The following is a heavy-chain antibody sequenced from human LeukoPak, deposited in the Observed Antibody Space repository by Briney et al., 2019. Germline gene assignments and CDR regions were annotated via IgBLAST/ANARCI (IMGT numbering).Heavy chain of an antibody. J-gene: IGHJ4*02. Sequence: GGSLRLSCAASGFSFSSYGMHWVRQAPGKGLEWVAFIRYDGSNKYYADSVKGRFTISRDNSKNTLYLQMNSLRAGDTAVYYCARAVRYFDYLLGPPDYWGQGTLVTVSS. CDR1: GFSFSSYG. CDR3: ARAVRYFDYLLGPPDY. D-gene: IGHD3-9*01. V-gene: IGHV3-30*02. CDR2: IRYDGSNK.